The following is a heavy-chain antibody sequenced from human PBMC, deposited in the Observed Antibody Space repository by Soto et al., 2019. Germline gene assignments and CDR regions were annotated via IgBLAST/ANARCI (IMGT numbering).Heavy chain of an antibody. D-gene: IGHD2-2*01. CDR3: ARGPATSWWFDP. Sequence: QVQLVQSGAEVKKPGSSVKVSCKASGGTFSSYAISWVRQAPGQGLEWMGGIIPIFGTATYAQKFQGRVTITADEPTSTAYMELNSLRSADTAVYCCARGPATSWWFDPWGQGTLVTVSS. CDR2: IIPIFGTA. V-gene: IGHV1-69*12. J-gene: IGHJ5*02. CDR1: GGTFSSYA.